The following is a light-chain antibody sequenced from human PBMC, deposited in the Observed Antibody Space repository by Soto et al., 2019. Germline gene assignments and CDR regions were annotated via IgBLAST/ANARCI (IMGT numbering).Light chain of an antibody. CDR1: SGHSTYA. J-gene: IGLJ3*02. Sequence: QSVLTQSPSASASLGASVKLTCTLSSGHSTYAIAWHQQQPEKGPRFLMNLDSAGRHSKGDEIPDRFSGSSSGAEHYLTISSLQSEDEADYYCQTWGTGFRVFGGGTKLTVL. CDR3: QTWGTGFRV. CDR2: LDSAGRH. V-gene: IGLV4-69*01.